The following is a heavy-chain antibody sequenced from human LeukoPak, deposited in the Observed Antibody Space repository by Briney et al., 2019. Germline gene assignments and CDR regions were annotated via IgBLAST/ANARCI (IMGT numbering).Heavy chain of an antibody. CDR2: ISGSGGST. CDR3: AKALGKSLTPGAYYFDY. CDR1: GFTFSSYA. V-gene: IGHV3-23*01. J-gene: IGHJ4*02. Sequence: PGGSLRLSCAASGFTFSSYAMSWVRQAPGKGLEWVSAISGSGGSTYYADSVKGRFTISRDNSKNTLYLQMNSLRAEDTAVYYCAKALGKSLTPGAYYFDYWGQGTLVTVSS. D-gene: IGHD1-14*01.